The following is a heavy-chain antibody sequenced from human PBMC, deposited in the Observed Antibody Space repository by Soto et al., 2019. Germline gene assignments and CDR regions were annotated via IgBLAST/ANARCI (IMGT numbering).Heavy chain of an antibody. V-gene: IGHV4-39*01. Sequence: PSETPSLTCAVSGGSISRSTYYWDWIRQPPGKGLEWIGAMYYTGNKNYNPSLESPVTMSVDTSKNQFSLKLSSVTPTDTARYYCARRSRSALRPLFDRWGRALLGTVSS. D-gene: IGHD6-25*01. CDR2: MYYTGNK. CDR1: GGSISRSTYY. J-gene: IGHJ5*02. CDR3: ARRSRSALRPLFDR.